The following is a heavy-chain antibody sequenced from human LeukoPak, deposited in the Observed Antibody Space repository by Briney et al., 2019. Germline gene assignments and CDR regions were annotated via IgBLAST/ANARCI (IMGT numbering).Heavy chain of an antibody. V-gene: IGHV3-23*01. CDR1: GFTFSSYA. CDR3: TRSGRGGAFDI. J-gene: IGHJ3*02. D-gene: IGHD2-15*01. CDR2: ISGSGGST. Sequence: GGSLRLSCAASGFTFSSYAMSWVRQAPGKGLEWVSAISGSGGSTYYADSVKGRFTISGDNAKNTLYLQMNSLRADDAAVYYCTRSGRGGAFDIWGPGTMVTVSS.